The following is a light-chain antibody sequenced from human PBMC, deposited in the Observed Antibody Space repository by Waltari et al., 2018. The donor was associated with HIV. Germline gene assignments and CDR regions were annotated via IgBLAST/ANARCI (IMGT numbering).Light chain of an antibody. CDR2: SND. J-gene: IGLJ3*02. V-gene: IGLV1-44*01. CDR3: AAWDDSLNGWV. CDR1: SSNLRSTN. Sequence: QSVLTQPPSASGTPGQRVTIPCSGSSSNLRSTNVSWYQQPPGTAPKLLIYSNDQPPSGVPDRFSGSKSGTSASLAISGLQSEDEADYYCAAWDDSLNGWVFGGGTKLTVL.